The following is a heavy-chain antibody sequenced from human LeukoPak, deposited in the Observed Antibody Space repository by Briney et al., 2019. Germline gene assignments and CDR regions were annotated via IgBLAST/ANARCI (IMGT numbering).Heavy chain of an antibody. CDR3: ARDLRSSGMDV. CDR2: IYDSGST. J-gene: IGHJ6*04. D-gene: IGHD1-26*01. V-gene: IGHV4-39*07. CDR1: GASISGSGYY. Sequence: SETLSLTCTVSGASISGSGYYWGWIRQPPGKGLEWIGNIYDSGSTYYNASLQSRVTISVDTSKNQFSLKLSSVTAADTAVYYCARDLRSSGMDVWGKGTTVTVSS.